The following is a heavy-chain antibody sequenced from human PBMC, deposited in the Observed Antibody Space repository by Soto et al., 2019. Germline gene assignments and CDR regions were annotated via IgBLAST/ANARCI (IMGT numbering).Heavy chain of an antibody. CDR1: GLSFSGHI. D-gene: IGHD1-1*01. J-gene: IGHJ4*02. CDR2: INHSGRA. V-gene: IGHV4-34*01. CDR3: AKEAGGRATTYRHFEQ. Sequence: SETLFLPCDVYGLSFSGHIWPWIRQNPGKGLQWIGQINHSGRANYNPSLKSRVTISVHTSNSQFSLELSSVTAADTAVYYCAKEAGGRATTYRHFEQLGQGNLDTVS.